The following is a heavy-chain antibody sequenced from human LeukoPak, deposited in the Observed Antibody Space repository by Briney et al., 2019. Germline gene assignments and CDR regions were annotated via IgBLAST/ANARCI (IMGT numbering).Heavy chain of an antibody. V-gene: IGHV3-23*01. D-gene: IGHD3-10*01. CDR3: AKGGGSGSLTATKYNWFDP. Sequence: GGSLRLSCAASGFTFSSYAMSWVRPAPGRGLEWVSAISGSGGSTYSADSVKGRSTISRDNSKTAMYLQMNSLRAEDTAVYYCAKGGGSGSLTATKYNWFDPWGQGTLVTVSS. J-gene: IGHJ5*02. CDR1: GFTFSSYA. CDR2: ISGSGGST.